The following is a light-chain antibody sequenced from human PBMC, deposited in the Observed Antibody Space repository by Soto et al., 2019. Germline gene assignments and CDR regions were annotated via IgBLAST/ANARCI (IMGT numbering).Light chain of an antibody. CDR1: SSDVGGYNY. Sequence: QSALTQPASVSGSPGQSITISCTGTSSDVGGYNYVSWYQQHPGKAPKLMIYDVSNRPSGVSNRFSGSKSGNTASLTISGLQAEDEADYYCSSYTSTGTRVYGGGPKLTVL. V-gene: IGLV2-14*01. J-gene: IGLJ2*01. CDR3: SSYTSTGTRV. CDR2: DVS.